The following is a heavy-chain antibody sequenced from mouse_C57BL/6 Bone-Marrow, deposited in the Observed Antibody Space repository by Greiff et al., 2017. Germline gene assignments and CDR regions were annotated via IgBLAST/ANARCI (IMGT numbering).Heavy chain of an antibody. CDR2: ISSGSSTI. V-gene: IGHV5-17*01. CDR1: GFTFSDYG. Sequence: EVHLVESGGGLVKPGGSLKLSCAASGFTFSDYGMHWVRQAPEKGLEWVAYISSGSSTIYYADTVKGRFTISRDNAKNTLFLQMTSLRSEDTAMYYCAIPYSTPPLDSSIDYLGQGTSVTVSS. D-gene: IGHD2-5*01. CDR3: AIPYSTPPLDSSIDY. J-gene: IGHJ4*01.